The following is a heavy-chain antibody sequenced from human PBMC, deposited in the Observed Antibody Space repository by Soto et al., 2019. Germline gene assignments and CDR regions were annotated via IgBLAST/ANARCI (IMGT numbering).Heavy chain of an antibody. CDR3: ARELMASYDAFDI. D-gene: IGHD2-8*01. Sequence: TSETLSLTCTVSGGSISSYYWRWIRQPPGKGLEWIGYIYYSGSTNYNPSLKSRVTISVDTSKNQFSLKLSSVTAADTAVYYCARELMASYDAFDIWGQGTMVTVSS. CDR1: GGSISSYY. J-gene: IGHJ3*02. V-gene: IGHV4-59*01. CDR2: IYYSGST.